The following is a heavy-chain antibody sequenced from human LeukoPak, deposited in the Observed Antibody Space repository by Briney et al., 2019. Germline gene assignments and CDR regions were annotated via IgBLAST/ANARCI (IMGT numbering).Heavy chain of an antibody. Sequence: GRSLRLSCAASGFTFSSYAMHWVRQAPGKGLEWVAVISYDGSNKYYADSVKGRFTISRDNSKNTLYLQMNSLRAEDTAVYYCARDYYDSSAYDAFDIWGQGTMVTVSS. CDR3: ARDYYDSSAYDAFDI. J-gene: IGHJ3*02. CDR1: GFTFSSYA. CDR2: ISYDGSNK. D-gene: IGHD3-22*01. V-gene: IGHV3-30-3*01.